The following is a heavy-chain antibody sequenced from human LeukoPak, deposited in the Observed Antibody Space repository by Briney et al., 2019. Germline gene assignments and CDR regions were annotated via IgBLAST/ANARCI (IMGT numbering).Heavy chain of an antibody. Sequence: GGSLRLSCAASGFTFGDYDMHWVRQAPGKGLEWVSLIRADGATTRYTDSVKGRFTISRDNSKDSLYLQMNSLRTEDTALYYCARDNTGSYEHWGQGTLVTVSP. CDR3: ARDNTGSYEH. CDR2: IRADGATT. V-gene: IGHV3-43*02. D-gene: IGHD1-26*01. J-gene: IGHJ4*02. CDR1: GFTFGDYD.